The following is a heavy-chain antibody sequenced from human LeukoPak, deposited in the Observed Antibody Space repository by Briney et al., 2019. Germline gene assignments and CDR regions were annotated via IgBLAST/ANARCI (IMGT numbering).Heavy chain of an antibody. Sequence: PGGSLRLSCAASGFTVSSNYMSWVRQAPGKGLEWVSAISGSGGSTYYADSVKGRFTISRDNSKNTLYLQMNSLRAEDTAVYYCAKIRSGYYDGTTKDYWGQGTLVTVSS. CDR3: AKIRSGYYDGTTKDY. CDR1: GFTVSSNY. V-gene: IGHV3-23*01. J-gene: IGHJ4*02. CDR2: ISGSGGST. D-gene: IGHD3-22*01.